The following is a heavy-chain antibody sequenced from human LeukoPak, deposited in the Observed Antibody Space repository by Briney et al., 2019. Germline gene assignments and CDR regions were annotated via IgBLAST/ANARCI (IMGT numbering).Heavy chain of an antibody. CDR3: ARGGYYDSSGYYYVGYFHH. CDR1: GFMFSSYE. Sequence: GGSLRLSCAASGFMFSSYEMNWVRQAPGKGLEWVSYISSSGSTIYYADSVKGRFTISRDNAKNSLYLQMNSLRAEDTAVYYCARGGYYDSSGYYYVGYFHHWGQGTLVTVSS. CDR2: ISSSGSTI. D-gene: IGHD3-22*01. V-gene: IGHV3-48*03. J-gene: IGHJ1*01.